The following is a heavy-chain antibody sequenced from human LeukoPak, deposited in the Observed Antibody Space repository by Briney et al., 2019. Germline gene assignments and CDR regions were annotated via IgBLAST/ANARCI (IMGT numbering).Heavy chain of an antibody. CDR2: ISGSGGST. CDR3: AKDQDYGDYSTYYYYGMDV. V-gene: IGHV3-23*01. J-gene: IGHJ6*02. Sequence: GGSLRLSCAASGFTFSSYAMSWVRQAPGKGLEWVSAISGSGGSTYYADSVKGRFNISRDSSKNTLYLQMNSLRAEDTAVYYCAKDQDYGDYSTYYYYGMDVWGQGTTVTVSS. CDR1: GFTFSSYA. D-gene: IGHD4-17*01.